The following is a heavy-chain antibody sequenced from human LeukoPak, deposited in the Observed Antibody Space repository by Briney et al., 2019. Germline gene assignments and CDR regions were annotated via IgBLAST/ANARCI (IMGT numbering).Heavy chain of an antibody. D-gene: IGHD3-9*01. CDR2: ISAYNGNT. V-gene: IGHV1-18*01. CDR1: GYTFTSYG. J-gene: IGHJ4*02. Sequence: ASVKVSCKASGYTFTSYGISWVRQAPGQGLEWMGWISAYNGNTNYAQKFQGRVTMTRDASISTAYMELSRLRSDDAAVYYCARDRYYDILTGYYATYDYWGQGTLVTVSS. CDR3: ARDRYYDILTGYYATYDY.